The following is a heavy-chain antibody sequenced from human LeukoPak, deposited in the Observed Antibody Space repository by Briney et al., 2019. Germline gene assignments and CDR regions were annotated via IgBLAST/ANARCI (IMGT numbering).Heavy chain of an antibody. CDR1: GFTFSSYA. CDR2: ISGSGGST. CDR3: AKDAYYYDSSGSTY. Sequence: GGSLRLSCAASGFTFSSYAVSWVRQAPGKGLEWVSAISGSGGSTYYADSVKGRFTISRDNSKNTLYLQMNSLRAEDTAVYYCAKDAYYYDSSGSTYWGQGTLVTASS. V-gene: IGHV3-23*01. J-gene: IGHJ4*02. D-gene: IGHD3-22*01.